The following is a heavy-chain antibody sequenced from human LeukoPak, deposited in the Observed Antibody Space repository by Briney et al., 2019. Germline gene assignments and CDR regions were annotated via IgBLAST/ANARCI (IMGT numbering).Heavy chain of an antibody. J-gene: IGHJ3*02. D-gene: IGHD6-13*01. CDR1: GGSISSGGYY. V-gene: IGHV4-61*08. CDR2: SYHSGST. Sequence: SQTLSLTCTDSGGSISSGGYYSSWIRQPPGNCLEWILYSYHSGSTNYNASLKSRVTISVDTSKNQFSLKLNSVTAADTAVYYCARAPGAAGALWVAFDIWGQGTMVTVSS. CDR3: ARAPGAAGALWVAFDI.